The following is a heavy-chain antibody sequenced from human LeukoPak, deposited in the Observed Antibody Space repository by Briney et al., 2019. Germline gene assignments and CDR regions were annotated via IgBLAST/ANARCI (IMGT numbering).Heavy chain of an antibody. CDR3: ARGVVPAAPDY. CDR1: GYTFTSNY. Sequence: ASVKVSCKAFGYTFTSNYMHWVRQAPGQGPEWMGVISPSGGSTTYAQKFQGRVTLTRDMSTSTDYLELSSLRSEDTAVYYCARGVVPAAPDYWGQGTLVTVSS. D-gene: IGHD2-2*01. V-gene: IGHV1-46*01. CDR2: ISPSGGST. J-gene: IGHJ4*02.